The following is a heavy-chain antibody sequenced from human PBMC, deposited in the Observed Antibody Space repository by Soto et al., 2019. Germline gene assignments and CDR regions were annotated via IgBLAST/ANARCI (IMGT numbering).Heavy chain of an antibody. CDR3: ARVGVVVPAIGHDHGMDA. V-gene: IGHV4-30-4*01. CDR1: GGSISTGDYY. J-gene: IGHJ6*02. D-gene: IGHD2-2*01. Sequence: QVQLQESGPGLVKPSQTLSLTCTVSGGSISTGDYYWTWIRQPPGKGLEWIGYIYYIGSNYYNASLKNRVAMSIDTSQNQFFLELTSLTAADSAVYYCARVGVVVPAIGHDHGMDAWGQGTKVTVSS. CDR2: IYYIGSN.